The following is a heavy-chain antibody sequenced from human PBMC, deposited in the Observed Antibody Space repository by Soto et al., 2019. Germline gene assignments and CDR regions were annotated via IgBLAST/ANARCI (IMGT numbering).Heavy chain of an antibody. CDR2: IFYSGST. D-gene: IGHD3-22*01. CDR1: EGSVSGGSDC. CDR3: TRDKNYYDSSGCRYYGMDV. Sequence: SWVPQCHPCTVAEGSVSGGSDCWSWIRQSPVKGLEWIGYIFYSGSTNYNPSLNSRVTISMDTSKNQFSLKVTSVTAADTAVYYCTRDKNYYDSSGCRYYGMDVLVQGTTVLVSS. V-gene: IGHV4-61*01. J-gene: IGHJ6*02.